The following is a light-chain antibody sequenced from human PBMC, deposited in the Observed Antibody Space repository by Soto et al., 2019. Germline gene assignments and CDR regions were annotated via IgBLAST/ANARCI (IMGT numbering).Light chain of an antibody. CDR3: QQFSSYPLT. CDR2: DAS. V-gene: IGKV3-20*01. CDR1: QTVRNNY. J-gene: IGKJ4*01. Sequence: EFVLTQSPGTLSLSPGERATLSFRASQTVRNNYLAWYQQKPGQAPRLLIYDASNRATGIPDRFSGGGSGTDFTLTISRLEPEDFAVYYCQQFSSYPLTFGGGTKVDIK.